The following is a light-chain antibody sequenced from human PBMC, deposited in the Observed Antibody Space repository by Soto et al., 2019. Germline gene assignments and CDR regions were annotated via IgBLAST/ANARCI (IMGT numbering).Light chain of an antibody. V-gene: IGKV3-20*01. CDR2: GSS. J-gene: IGKJ5*01. CDR3: QHYHGWPIT. Sequence: EIVLTQSPGTLSLSPGERVTLSCRASQIVSTLYLAWYQQKPGQAPRLLIYGSSSRAPGIPARFSGSGSGTEFTLTISSLQSEDFAVYYCQHYHGWPITFGQGTRLEI. CDR1: QIVSTLY.